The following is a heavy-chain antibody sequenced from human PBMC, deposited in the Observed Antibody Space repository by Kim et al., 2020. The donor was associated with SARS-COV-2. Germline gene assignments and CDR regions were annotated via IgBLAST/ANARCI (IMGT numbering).Heavy chain of an antibody. CDR2: ISYDGSNK. CDR3: ARDSTYYDILTGYVYRYYNYYYGMDV. J-gene: IGHJ6*02. CDR1: GFTFSSYG. V-gene: IGHV3-33*05. D-gene: IGHD3-9*01. Sequence: GGSLRLSCAASGFTFSSYGMHWVRQAPGKGLEWVAVISYDGSNKYYADSVKGRFTISRDNSKNTLYLQMNSLRAEDTAVYYCARDSTYYDILTGYVYRYYNYYYGMDVWGQGTPVTVSS.